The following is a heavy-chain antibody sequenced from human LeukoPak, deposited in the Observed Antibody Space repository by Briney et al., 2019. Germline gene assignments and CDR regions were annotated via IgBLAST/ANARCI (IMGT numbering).Heavy chain of an antibody. CDR2: IYPGGSDT. CDR3: ARQLSANQGYSYGLRRDEYYFDY. Sequence: GESLKISCKGSGYSFTSYWIGWVRQVPGKGLEWMGIIYPGGSDTRYSPSFQGQVTISADKSISTAYLQWSSLKASDTAMYYCARQLSANQGYSYGLRRDEYYFDYWGQGTLVTVSS. J-gene: IGHJ4*02. V-gene: IGHV5-51*01. CDR1: GYSFTSYW. D-gene: IGHD5-18*01.